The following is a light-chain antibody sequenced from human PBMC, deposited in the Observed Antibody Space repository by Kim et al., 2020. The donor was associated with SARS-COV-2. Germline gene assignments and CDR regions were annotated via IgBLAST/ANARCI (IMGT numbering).Light chain of an antibody. V-gene: IGLV2-14*03. Sequence: QSALTQPASLSGSRGQSITISCIGSSSDIGDSKHVCWYQQHPGKAPKLIIYDITNRPSGLSIRFSGSKSGNTASLTISGLQGEDEAVYYCSSSTTSGTLVFGGGTKVTVL. CDR3: SSSTTSGTLV. CDR1: SSDIGDSKH. J-gene: IGLJ2*01. CDR2: DIT.